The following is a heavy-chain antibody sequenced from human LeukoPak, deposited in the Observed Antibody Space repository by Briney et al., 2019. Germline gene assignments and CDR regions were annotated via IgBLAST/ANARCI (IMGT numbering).Heavy chain of an antibody. D-gene: IGHD2-2*01. V-gene: IGHV1-8*01. CDR1: GYTFTSYD. CDR2: MNPNSGNT. J-gene: IGHJ5*02. CDR3: ARVQSKGNQLLKS. Sequence: ASVTVSCKASGYTFTSYDINWVRQATGQGLEWMGWMNPNSGNTGYAQKFQGRVTMARHTSISTAYMELSSLRSEDTAVYYCARVQSKGNQLLKSWGQGTLVTVSS.